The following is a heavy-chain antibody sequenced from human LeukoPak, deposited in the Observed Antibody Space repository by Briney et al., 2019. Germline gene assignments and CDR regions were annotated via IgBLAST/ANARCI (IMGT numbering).Heavy chain of an antibody. CDR3: ARCSTAMAPGDFDY. D-gene: IGHD5-18*01. V-gene: IGHV3-30-3*01. CDR2: ISYDGSNK. J-gene: IGHJ4*02. Sequence: PGGSLRLSCAASGFTFSSYAMHWVRQAPGKGLEWVAVISYDGSNKYYADSVKGRFTISRDNSKNTLYLQMNSLRAEDTAVYYCARCSTAMAPGDFDYWGQGTLVAVSS. CDR1: GFTFSSYA.